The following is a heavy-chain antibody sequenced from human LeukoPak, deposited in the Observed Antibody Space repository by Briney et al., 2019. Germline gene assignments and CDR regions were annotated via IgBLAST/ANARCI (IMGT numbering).Heavy chain of an antibody. CDR2: INWNGGRT. D-gene: IGHD5-12*01. V-gene: IGHV3-20*04. CDR3: ARKWLSNAFDI. Sequence: PGGSLRLSCAASGSTFDDFGMSWVRQVPGKGLEWVSGINWNGGRTGCADSVKGRFTISRDNAKKSLYLQMSSLRAEDTALYYCARKWLSNAFDIWGQGTMVTVSS. J-gene: IGHJ3*02. CDR1: GSTFDDFG.